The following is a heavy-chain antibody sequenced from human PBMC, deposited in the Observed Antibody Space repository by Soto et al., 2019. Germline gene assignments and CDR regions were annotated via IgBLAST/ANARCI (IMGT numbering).Heavy chain of an antibody. CDR1: DGSSSSGGYY. CDR3: ARGNADTAIAAPSFHP. CDR2: IYYSGST. Sequence: ILRLTETVSDGSSSSGGYYWSWNRQHPGKGLEWIGYIYYSGSTYYNPSLKSRVTISVDTSKNQFSLKLSSVTAADTAVYYFARGNADTAIAAPSFHPWGQGTLVTAPQ. D-gene: IGHD5-18*01. V-gene: IGHV4-31*02. J-gene: IGHJ5*02.